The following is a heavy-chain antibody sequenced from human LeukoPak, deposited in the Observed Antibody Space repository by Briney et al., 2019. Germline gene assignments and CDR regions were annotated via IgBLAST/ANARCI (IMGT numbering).Heavy chain of an antibody. D-gene: IGHD3-3*01. Sequence: ETLSLTCDVSGGSVTSTNWWTWVRQPTGKGLEWIGEVHLDGRTNYNPSLKSRLIMSVDLPENHISLKLTSVTAADTAVYYCAREGGFYRPLDYAGQGTLDTVSS. J-gene: IGHJ4*02. V-gene: IGHV4-4*02. CDR3: AREGGFYRPLDY. CDR2: VHLDGRT. CDR1: GGSVTSTNW.